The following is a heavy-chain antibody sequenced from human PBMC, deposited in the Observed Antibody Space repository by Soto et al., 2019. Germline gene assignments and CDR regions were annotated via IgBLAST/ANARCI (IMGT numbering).Heavy chain of an antibody. Sequence: SETLSLTCTVSRGSINSYYWSWIRQHPGKGLEWIGYIYYSGSTYYNPSLKSRVTISVDTSKNQFSLKLSSVTAADTAVYYCARAPPGTFYPGLWFDYWGQGTLVTVSS. CDR1: RGSINSYY. CDR3: ARAPPGTFYPGLWFDY. J-gene: IGHJ4*02. CDR2: IYYSGST. D-gene: IGHD2-21*01. V-gene: IGHV4-59*06.